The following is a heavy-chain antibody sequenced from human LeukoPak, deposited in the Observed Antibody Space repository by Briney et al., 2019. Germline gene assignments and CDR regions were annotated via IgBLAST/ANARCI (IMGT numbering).Heavy chain of an antibody. J-gene: IGHJ4*02. CDR1: GFIFSSYW. CDR2: IKQDGSEK. CDR3: ARDIGDSSGYYGSYFDY. V-gene: IGHV3-7*01. Sequence: PGGSLRLPCAASGFIFSSYWMSWVRQAPGKGLEWVANIKQDGSEKYYVDSVKGRFTISRDNAKNSLYLEMNSLRAEDTAVYYCARDIGDSSGYYGSYFDYWGQGTLVTVSS. D-gene: IGHD3-22*01.